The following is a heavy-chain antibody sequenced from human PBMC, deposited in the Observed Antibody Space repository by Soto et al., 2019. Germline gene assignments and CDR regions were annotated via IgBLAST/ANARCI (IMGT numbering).Heavy chain of an antibody. CDR1: GYTFTTYY. J-gene: IGHJ4*02. CDR2: INPSGGGT. V-gene: IGHV1-46*01. CDR3: TRGRNSGDGYNGGGY. D-gene: IGHD1-1*01. Sequence: GASVKVSCKASGYTFTTYYMHWVRQAPGQGLEWMGIINPSGGGTIYAQKFQGRVTMTRDTSTGAVYMELSSLRYEDTAVYYCTRGRNSGDGYNGGGYWGQGTLVTVSS.